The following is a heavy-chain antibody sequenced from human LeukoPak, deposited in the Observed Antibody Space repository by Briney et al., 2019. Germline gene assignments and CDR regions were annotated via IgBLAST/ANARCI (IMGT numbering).Heavy chain of an antibody. CDR3: AYSGSYGHLGY. J-gene: IGHJ4*02. V-gene: IGHV4-59*05. Sequence: PSETLSLTCSVSGGSFSGYYWSWIRQPPGKGLEWIGSIYSSVSTYYNPSLRSRVTISVDTSKNQFSLRLSSVTAADTALYYCAYSGSYGHLGYWGQGIPVTVSS. CDR1: GGSFSGYY. CDR2: IYSSVST. D-gene: IGHD1-26*01.